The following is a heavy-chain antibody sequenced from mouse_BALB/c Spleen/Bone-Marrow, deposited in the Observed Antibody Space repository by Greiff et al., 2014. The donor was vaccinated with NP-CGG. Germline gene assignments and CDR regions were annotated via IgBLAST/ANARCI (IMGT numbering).Heavy chain of an antibody. Sequence: DVMLVESGGDLVKPGGSLKFSCAASGFTFSSYGMSWVRQTPEKRLEWVGTISSGGSYTKYPDSVKGRFTISRDNAKNTLYLQMSSLKSEDTAMYYCARQYGNYWDYFDYWGQGTTLTVSS. CDR2: ISSGGSYT. CDR1: GFTFSSYG. V-gene: IGHV5-6*02. J-gene: IGHJ2*01. D-gene: IGHD2-10*02. CDR3: ARQYGNYWDYFDY.